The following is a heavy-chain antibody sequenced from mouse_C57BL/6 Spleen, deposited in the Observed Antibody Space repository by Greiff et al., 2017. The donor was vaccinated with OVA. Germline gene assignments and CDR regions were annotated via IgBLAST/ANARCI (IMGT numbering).Heavy chain of an antibody. D-gene: IGHD6-1*01. Sequence: EVQLQQSGPELVKPGASVKISCKASGYTFTDYYMNWVKQSHGKSLEWIGDINPNNGGTSYNQKFKGKATLTVDKSYSTAYMELRSLTSEDSAVYYCARYSSHYYAMDYWGQGTSVTVSS. V-gene: IGHV1-26*01. CDR1: GYTFTDYY. CDR3: ARYSSHYYAMDY. CDR2: INPNNGGT. J-gene: IGHJ4*01.